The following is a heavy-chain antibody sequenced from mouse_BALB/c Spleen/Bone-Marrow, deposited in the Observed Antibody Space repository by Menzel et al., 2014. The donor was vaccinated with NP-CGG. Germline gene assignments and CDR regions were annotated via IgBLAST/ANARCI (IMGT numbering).Heavy chain of an antibody. Sequence: VHVKQSGPELMKPGASVKISCKASGYLFTSYYVHWVKQSHGESLEWIGYFDPFNGGTSYNQKFKGKATLTVDKSSSTAYMHLSSLTSEDSAVYFCARSYDGYPYAMNYWGQGTSVTVSS. CDR3: ARSYDGYPYAMNY. J-gene: IGHJ4*01. CDR1: GYLFTSYY. D-gene: IGHD2-3*01. CDR2: FDPFNGGT. V-gene: IGHV1S135*01.